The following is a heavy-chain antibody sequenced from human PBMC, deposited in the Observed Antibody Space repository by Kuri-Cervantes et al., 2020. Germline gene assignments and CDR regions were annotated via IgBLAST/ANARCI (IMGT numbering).Heavy chain of an antibody. CDR1: GFTFSSYS. Sequence: GESLKISCAASGFTFSSYSMNWVRQAPGKGLEWVSSISSSSSYIYYADSVKGRFTISRDNAKNSLCLQMNSLRAEDTAVYYCAREPGIAFGIWGQGTMVTVSS. CDR2: ISSSSSYI. CDR3: AREPGIAFGI. J-gene: IGHJ3*02. V-gene: IGHV3-21*01. D-gene: IGHD1-14*01.